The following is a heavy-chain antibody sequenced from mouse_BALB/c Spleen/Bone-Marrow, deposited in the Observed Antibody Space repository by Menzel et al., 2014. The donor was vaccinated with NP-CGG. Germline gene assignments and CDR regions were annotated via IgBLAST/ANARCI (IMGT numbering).Heavy chain of an antibody. CDR2: INPSTGYT. CDR1: GYTFTSYW. Sequence: LEESGAELAKPGASVKMSCKASGYTFTSYWMHWVKQRPGQGLEWIGYINPSTGYTEYNQKFKDKATLTADKSSSTAYMQLSSLTSEDSAVYYCARSRTGTYFDYWGQGTTLTVSS. D-gene: IGHD4-1*01. CDR3: ARSRTGTYFDY. J-gene: IGHJ2*01. V-gene: IGHV1-7*01.